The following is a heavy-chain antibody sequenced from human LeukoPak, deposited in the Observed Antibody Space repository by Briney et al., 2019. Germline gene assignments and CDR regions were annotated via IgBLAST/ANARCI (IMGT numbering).Heavy chain of an antibody. V-gene: IGHV3-48*03. D-gene: IGHD2-15*01. J-gene: IGHJ4*02. Sequence: GGSLRLSCAASGFTFSSYEMNWVRQAPGKGLEWVSYISSSGSTIYYADSVKGRFTISRDNAKNSLYLQRNSLRAEDTAVYYCASNLGDCSGGSCYSLFDYWGQGTLVTVSS. CDR1: GFTFSSYE. CDR2: ISSSGSTI. CDR3: ASNLGDCSGGSCYSLFDY.